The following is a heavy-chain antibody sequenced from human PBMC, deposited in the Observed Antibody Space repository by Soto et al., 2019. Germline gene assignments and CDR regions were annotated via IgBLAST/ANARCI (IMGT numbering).Heavy chain of an antibody. V-gene: IGHV3-23*01. CDR1: GFTFSSYA. CDR2: ISGSGGST. J-gene: IGHJ6*02. D-gene: IGHD2-2*01. Sequence: GGSLRLSCAATGFTFSSYAMSWVRQAPGKGLEWVSAISGSGGSTYYADSVKGRFTISRDNSKNTLYLQMNSLRAEDTAVYYCAKESTQRHYYYHGMDVWGQGTTVTVSS. CDR3: AKESTQRHYYYHGMDV.